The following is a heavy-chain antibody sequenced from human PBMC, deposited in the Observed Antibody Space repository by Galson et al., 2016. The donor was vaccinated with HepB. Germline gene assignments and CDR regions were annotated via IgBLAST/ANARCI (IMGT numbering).Heavy chain of an antibody. J-gene: IGHJ4*02. CDR3: VRDRDWTYDY. CDR2: SRNRTRDYNT. Sequence: SLRLSCAASGFTFSDYFMDWVRQVPGKGLEWVGRSRNRTRDYNTEYAACVRGRFIISRDNSGSSLFLQMNSLKTEDTAVYYCVRDRDWTYDYWGRGTLVTVSS. D-gene: IGHD3/OR15-3a*01. CDR1: GFTFSDYF. V-gene: IGHV3-72*01.